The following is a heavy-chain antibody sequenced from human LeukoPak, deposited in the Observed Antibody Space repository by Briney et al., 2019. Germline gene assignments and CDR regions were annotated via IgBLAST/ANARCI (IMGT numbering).Heavy chain of an antibody. J-gene: IGHJ4*02. D-gene: IGHD3-22*01. CDR1: GFTFSRYA. V-gene: IGHV3-30*04. CDR3: ARDYYDSSGYYYFDY. CDR2: ISYDGSNK. Sequence: PGGSLRLSCAASGFTFSRYAMHWVRQAPGKGLEWVAVISYDGSNKYYADSLKGRFTISRDNAKNSLYLQMNSLRAEDTAVYYCARDYYDSSGYYYFDYWGQGTLVTVSS.